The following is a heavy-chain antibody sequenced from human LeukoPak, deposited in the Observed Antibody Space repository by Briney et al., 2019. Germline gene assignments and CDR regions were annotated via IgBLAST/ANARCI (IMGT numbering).Heavy chain of an antibody. CDR2: IYHSGST. CDR3: ARDALPLYYDYVWGSYNYYMDV. J-gene: IGHJ6*03. V-gene: IGHV4-38-2*02. Sequence: SETLSLTCTVSGYSISSGYYWGWIRPPPGKGLEWIGSIYHSGSTYYNPSLKSRVTISVDTSKNQFSLKLSSVTAADTAVYYCARDALPLYYDYVWGSYNYYMDVWGKGTTVTVSS. D-gene: IGHD3-16*01. CDR1: GYSISSGYY.